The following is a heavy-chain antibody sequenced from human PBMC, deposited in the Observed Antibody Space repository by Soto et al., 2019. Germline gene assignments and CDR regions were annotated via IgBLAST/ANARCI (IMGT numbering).Heavy chain of an antibody. V-gene: IGHV1-69*06. Sequence: QVQVVQSGAEVKKPGSSVKVSCRASGGSFSAYALSWVRQAPGQGLEWMGGIIPVFGTTNYARKFQGRLSVSADRGTRTASAYMELSSLRSEATAIYYCAFGWLSYPDYGLDVWGRGTTVIVSS. D-gene: IGHD3-10*01. CDR3: AFGWLSYPDYGLDV. CDR2: IIPVFGTT. CDR1: GGSFSAYA. J-gene: IGHJ6*02.